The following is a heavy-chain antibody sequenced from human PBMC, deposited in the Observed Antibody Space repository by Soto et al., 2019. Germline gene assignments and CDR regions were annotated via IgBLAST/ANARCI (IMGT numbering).Heavy chain of an antibody. V-gene: IGHV4-39*01. CDR3: ARLFDY. CDR2: IYHSGVT. J-gene: IGHJ4*02. Sequence: QLQLQESGPGLVKPSETLSLTCTVSGGSISSNGYYWGWIRQPPGKGLEWIGNIYHSGVTYYNPSLKSRVTISVDTSRNQFSLKLNTITAADTAVYYCARLFDYWGQGKLVTVSS. CDR1: GGSISSNGYY.